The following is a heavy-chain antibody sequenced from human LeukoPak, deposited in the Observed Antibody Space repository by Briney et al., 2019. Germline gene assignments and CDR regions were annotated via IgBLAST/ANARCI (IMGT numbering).Heavy chain of an antibody. CDR2: ISSSSSYI. Sequence: GGSLRLSCAASGFTFSSYSMNWVRQAPGKGLEWVSSISSSSSYIYYADSVKGRFTISRDNAKNSLYLQMNSLRAEDTAVYYCARDGPTITTVTTRDYYYYGMDVWGQGTTVTVSS. CDR1: GFTFSSYS. D-gene: IGHD4-17*01. V-gene: IGHV3-21*01. CDR3: ARDGPTITTVTTRDYYYYGMDV. J-gene: IGHJ6*02.